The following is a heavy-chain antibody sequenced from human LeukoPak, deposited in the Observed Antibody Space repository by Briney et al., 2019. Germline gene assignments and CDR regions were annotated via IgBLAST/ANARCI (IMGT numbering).Heavy chain of an antibody. V-gene: IGHV4-39*01. CDR2: IYYSGST. J-gene: IGHJ4*02. CDR1: GGSISSSSHF. CDR3: ARRGGPSGTYYFDS. Sequence: SETLSLTCTAYGGSISSSSHFWGWIRQPPGKGLEWIGSIYYSGSTYYNPSLESRVTISVDTSKNQFSLKVASVTAADTAVYYCARRGGPSGTYYFDSWGQGTLVTFSS. D-gene: IGHD1-26*01.